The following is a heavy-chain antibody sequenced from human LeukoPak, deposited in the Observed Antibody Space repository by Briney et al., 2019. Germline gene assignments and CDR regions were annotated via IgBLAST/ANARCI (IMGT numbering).Heavy chain of an antibody. V-gene: IGHV1-8*01. CDR3: ARGWVSGANKLLLGWNY. CDR2: MNPNSGNT. CDR1: GYTFTSYD. D-gene: IGHD2-15*01. Sequence: GASVKVSCKASGYTFTSYDINWVRQATGQGLEWMGWMNPNSGNTGYAQKFQGRVTMTRNTSISTAYMELSSLRSEDTAVYYCARGWVSGANKLLLGWNYWGQGTLVTVSS. J-gene: IGHJ4*02.